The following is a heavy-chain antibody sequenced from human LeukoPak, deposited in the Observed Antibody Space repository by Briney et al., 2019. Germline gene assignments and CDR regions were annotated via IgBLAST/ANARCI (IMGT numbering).Heavy chain of an antibody. CDR3: ARAHDSSGYYHYYYMDV. D-gene: IGHD3-22*01. Sequence: PPQTLSLTCTVSGGSISSGDYYWSWIRQPPGKGLEWIGYIYYSGSTYYNPSLKSRVTISVDTSKNQFSLKLSSVTAADTAVYYCARAHDSSGYYHYYYMDVWGKGTTVTVSS. CDR2: IYYSGST. V-gene: IGHV4-30-4*08. J-gene: IGHJ6*03. CDR1: GGSISSGDYY.